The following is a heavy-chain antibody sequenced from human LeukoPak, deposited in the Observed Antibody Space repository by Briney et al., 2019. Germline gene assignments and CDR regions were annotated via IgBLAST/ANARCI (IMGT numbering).Heavy chain of an antibody. CDR2: INHSGST. V-gene: IGHV4-34*01. CDR1: GGSFSGYY. Sequence: SETLSLTCAVYGGSFSGYYWSWIRQPPGKGLEWIGEINHSGSTNYNPSLKSRVTISVDTSKNQFSLKLSSVTAADTAVYYCARGRAMIVVVTDNWFDPWGQGTLVTVSS. D-gene: IGHD3-22*01. CDR3: ARGRAMIVVVTDNWFDP. J-gene: IGHJ5*02.